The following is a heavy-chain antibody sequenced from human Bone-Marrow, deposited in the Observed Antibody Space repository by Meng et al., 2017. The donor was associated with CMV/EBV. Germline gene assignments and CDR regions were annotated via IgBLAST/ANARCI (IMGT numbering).Heavy chain of an antibody. D-gene: IGHD6-13*01. CDR3: ARSSGGSTYFDY. CDR1: GFSLGTSGMR. Sequence: SGPTLVKPTQILTLTCTFSGFSLGTSGMRVSWIRQPPGKALEWLARIDWDDDKFYSTSLKSRLSISKDTSKNQVVLTMTNMDPVDTATYHCARSSGGSTYFDYWGQGTLVTAPQ. J-gene: IGHJ4*02. V-gene: IGHV2-70D*14. CDR2: IDWDDDK.